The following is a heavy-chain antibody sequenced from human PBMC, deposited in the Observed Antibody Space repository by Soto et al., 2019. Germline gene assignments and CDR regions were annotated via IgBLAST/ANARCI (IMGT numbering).Heavy chain of an antibody. D-gene: IGHD2-21*02. CDR3: ARGGHVVVVTAALDY. Sequence: QVQLMQSGAEVKKPGASVKVSCKASGDTFTDYYIHWVRQAPGQGLEWMGTVNPSGGHTTYAQHFLGRGAMARGTSTSTLDLGVTSLTSDGTAIYYCARGGHVVVVTAALDYWGQGTLVTVSS. V-gene: IGHV1-46*01. CDR2: VNPSGGHT. J-gene: IGHJ4*02. CDR1: GDTFTDYY.